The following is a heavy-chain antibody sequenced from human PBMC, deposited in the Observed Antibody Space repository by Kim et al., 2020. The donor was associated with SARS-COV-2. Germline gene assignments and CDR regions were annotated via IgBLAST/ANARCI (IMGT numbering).Heavy chain of an antibody. CDR1: GGSFSGYY. Sequence: SETLSLTCAVYGGSFSGYYWSWIRQPPGKGLEWIGEINHSGSTNYNPSLKSRVTISVDTSKNQFSLKLSSVTAADTAVYYCARGRHRQTNHHRNYDFWSGTPYYYYGMDVWGQGTTVTVSS. V-gene: IGHV4-34*01. CDR2: INHSGST. CDR3: ARGRHRQTNHHRNYDFWSGTPYYYYGMDV. J-gene: IGHJ6*02. D-gene: IGHD3-3*01.